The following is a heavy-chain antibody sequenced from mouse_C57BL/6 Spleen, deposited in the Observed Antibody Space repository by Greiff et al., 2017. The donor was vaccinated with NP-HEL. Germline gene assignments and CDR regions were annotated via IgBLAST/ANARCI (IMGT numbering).Heavy chain of an antibody. CDR3: ARSEGYRNAMDY. CDR1: GYTFTSYW. V-gene: IGHV1-69*01. CDR2: IDPSDSYT. D-gene: IGHD2-14*01. Sequence: QVQLKQPGAELVMPGASVKLSCKASGYTFTSYWMHWVKQRPGQGLEWIGEIDPSDSYTNYNQKFKGKSTLTVDKSSSTAYMQLSSLTSEDSAVYYCARSEGYRNAMDYWGQGTSVTVSS. J-gene: IGHJ4*01.